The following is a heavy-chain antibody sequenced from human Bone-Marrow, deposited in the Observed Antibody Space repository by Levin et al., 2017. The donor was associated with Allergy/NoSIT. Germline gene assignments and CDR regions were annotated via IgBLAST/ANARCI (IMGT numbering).Heavy chain of an antibody. J-gene: IGHJ4*02. CDR3: AKADDILTGLHY. CDR1: GFTFSSYA. V-gene: IGHV3-23*01. Sequence: GGSLRLSCAASGFTFSSYAISWVRQAPGKGLAWVSSISDSGADTYYADSVKGRFTISRDNSKNTLYLQMNSLRADDTAVYYCAKADDILTGLHYWGQGTLVTVSS. CDR2: ISDSGADT. D-gene: IGHD3-9*01.